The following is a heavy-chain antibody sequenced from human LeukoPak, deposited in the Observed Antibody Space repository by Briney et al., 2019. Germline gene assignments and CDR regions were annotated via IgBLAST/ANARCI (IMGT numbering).Heavy chain of an antibody. D-gene: IGHD1-26*01. Sequence: KSGGSLRLSCAASGFTFSSYSMNWVRQPPGKGLEWVSSISSSSSYIYYADSVKGRFTISRDNAKNSLYLQMNSLRAEDTAVYYCARDRWELLLPYYYYYCTDGWGQGTTVTVSS. CDR2: ISSSSSYI. J-gene: IGHJ6*02. CDR1: GFTFSSYS. V-gene: IGHV3-21*01. CDR3: ARDRWELLLPYYYYYCTDG.